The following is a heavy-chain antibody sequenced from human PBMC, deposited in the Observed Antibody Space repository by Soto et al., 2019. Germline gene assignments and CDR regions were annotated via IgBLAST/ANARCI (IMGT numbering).Heavy chain of an antibody. CDR3: VKDCEEQVAIDAFDI. CDR1: GFTFSSYA. D-gene: IGHD5-12*01. V-gene: IGHV3-64D*08. J-gene: IGHJ3*02. CDR2: ISSNGGST. Sequence: GGSLRLSCSASGFTFSSYAMHWVRQAPGKGLEYVSAISSNGGSTYYADSVKGRFTISRDNSKNTLYLQMSSLRAEDTAVYYCVKDCEEQVAIDAFDIWGQGTMVTVSS.